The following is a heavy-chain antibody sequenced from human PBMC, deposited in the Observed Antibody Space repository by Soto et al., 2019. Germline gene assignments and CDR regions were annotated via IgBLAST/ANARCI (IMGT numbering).Heavy chain of an antibody. J-gene: IGHJ6*02. CDR1: GFIFGSYG. V-gene: IGHV3-30*03. CDR3: VRAPGPMYYAMDA. D-gene: IGHD2-8*01. Sequence: PGGSLRLSCTASGFIFGSYGMHWVRQAPGKGLEWVALISYDGTNKYYPDSVKGRFTISRDNPRNMLYLEMNSLRVEDTAIYYCVRAPGPMYYAMDAWGQGTTVTV. CDR2: ISYDGTNK.